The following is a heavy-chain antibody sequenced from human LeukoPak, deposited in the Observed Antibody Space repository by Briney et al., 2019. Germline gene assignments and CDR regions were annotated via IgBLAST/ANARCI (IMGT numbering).Heavy chain of an antibody. CDR2: INPNSGGT. J-gene: IGHJ4*02. CDR1: GYTFTGYY. D-gene: IGHD1-26*01. V-gene: IGHV1-2*02. Sequence: ASVKVSCKASGYTFTGYYMHWVRKAPGQGLEWMGWINPNSGGTNYAQKFQGGVTMTRDTSISTAYMELSRLRSDDTAVYYCARDPQAEWELNFDYWGQGTLVTVSS. CDR3: ARDPQAEWELNFDY.